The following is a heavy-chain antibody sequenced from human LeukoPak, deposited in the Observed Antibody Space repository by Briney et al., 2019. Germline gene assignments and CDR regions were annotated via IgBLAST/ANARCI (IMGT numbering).Heavy chain of an antibody. CDR1: GFSFSDYG. CDR2: INSNGAVI. J-gene: IGHJ6*02. D-gene: IGHD6-19*01. Sequence: PGGSLRLSCAASGFSFSDYGMNLVRRAPGKGLEWLSHINSNGAVISYADSVKGRFTISRDSAKNSLYLQMSSLRDEDTAVYYCARDAGNSGYGMDVWGQGTTVTVSS. V-gene: IGHV3-48*02. CDR3: ARDAGNSGYGMDV.